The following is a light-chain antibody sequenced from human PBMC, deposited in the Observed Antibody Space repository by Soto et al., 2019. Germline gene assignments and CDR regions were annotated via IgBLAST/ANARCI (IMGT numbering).Light chain of an antibody. CDR2: GAS. CDR1: QSVSSN. CDR3: QQYNSWPPGG. J-gene: IGKJ3*01. V-gene: IGKV3-15*01. Sequence: EIVMTQSPATLSVSPGERATLSCRASQSVSSNLAWYQQKPGQAPRRLIYGASTRATGIPARFSGSGSGTESTLTLSSLQSEDFAVYYCQQYNSWPPGGFGPGTKVDIK.